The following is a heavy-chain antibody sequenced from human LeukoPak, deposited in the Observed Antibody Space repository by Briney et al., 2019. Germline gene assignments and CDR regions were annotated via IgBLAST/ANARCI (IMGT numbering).Heavy chain of an antibody. Sequence: PGGSLRLSCAASGLTFSSYSMNWVRQAPGKGLEWVANIKQDGTETYYDDSVKGRFTISRDNAKKSLYLQMDSLRAEDTAVYYCAKELPTGTDYFDYWGQGTLVIVSS. J-gene: IGHJ4*02. CDR1: GLTFSSYS. CDR3: AKELPTGTDYFDY. CDR2: IKQDGTET. V-gene: IGHV3-7*01. D-gene: IGHD3-10*01.